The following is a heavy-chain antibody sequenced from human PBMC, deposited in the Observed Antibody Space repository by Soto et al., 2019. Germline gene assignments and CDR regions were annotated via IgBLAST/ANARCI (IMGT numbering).Heavy chain of an antibody. CDR3: ARELWYRFRDYYGMDV. CDR1: GGSFSGYY. D-gene: IGHD5-18*01. J-gene: IGHJ6*02. Sequence: SETLSLTCAVYGGSFSGYYWSWIRQPPGKGLEWIGEINHSGSTNYNPSLKSRVTISVDTSKNQFSLKLSSVTAADTAVYYCARELWYRFRDYYGMDVWGQGTTVTVSS. V-gene: IGHV4-34*01. CDR2: INHSGST.